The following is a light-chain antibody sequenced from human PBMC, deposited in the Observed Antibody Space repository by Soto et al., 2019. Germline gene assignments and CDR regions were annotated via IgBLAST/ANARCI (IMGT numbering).Light chain of an antibody. J-gene: IGLJ2*01. CDR3: QTWGTGFQKI. V-gene: IGLV4-69*01. CDR1: SGHSSYA. Sequence: QAVVTQSPSASASPGASVKLTYILSSGHSSYAIAWHQQQPEKGPRYLMKLNSDGSHNKGDGIPDRFSGSSSGAERYLTISSLQSEDEADYYCQTWGTGFQKIFGGGTKVTVL. CDR2: LNSDGSH.